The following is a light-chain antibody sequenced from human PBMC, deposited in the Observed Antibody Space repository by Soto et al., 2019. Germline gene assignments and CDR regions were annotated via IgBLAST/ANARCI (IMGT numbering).Light chain of an antibody. V-gene: IGKV1-27*01. J-gene: IGKJ4*01. CDR2: TAS. CDR1: QDISNY. CDR3: QKYNSAPLT. Sequence: DIQMTQSPSSLSASVVDRVTITCLASQDISNYLAWYQQKPGNPPKLLIYTASTLQSGVPSRFSGGGSGTDFTLTITSLQPEDVATYYCQKYNSAPLTFGGGTKVDI.